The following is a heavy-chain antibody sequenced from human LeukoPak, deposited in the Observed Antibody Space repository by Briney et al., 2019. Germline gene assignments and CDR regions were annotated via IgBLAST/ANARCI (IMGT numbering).Heavy chain of an antibody. Sequence: GGSLRLSCAASGFTFSSYAMSWVRQAPGKGLEWVSTFSGTTTNSYADAVKGRVTISRDNSKNTLYLQMNSLRAEDTAVYYCAKLKQWQPQRYFFEYWGQGALVTVAS. V-gene: IGHV3-23*01. CDR1: GFTFSSYA. CDR2: FSGTTTN. D-gene: IGHD6-19*01. J-gene: IGHJ4*02. CDR3: AKLKQWQPQRYFFEY.